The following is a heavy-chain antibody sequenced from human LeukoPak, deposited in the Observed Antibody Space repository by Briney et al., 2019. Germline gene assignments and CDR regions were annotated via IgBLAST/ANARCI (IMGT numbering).Heavy chain of an antibody. Sequence: GGSLRLSCAGSGFSVSDNYMTWVRQAPGKGLEWVSVTYSGGTTYYADSVEGRFTISRDNSKNTLYLQMNSLRTGDTAVYYCAKEGGLGYCSTTSCAFAHWGRGTLVTVSS. CDR2: TYSGGTT. CDR3: AKEGGLGYCSTTSCAFAH. V-gene: IGHV3-53*01. CDR1: GFSVSDNY. J-gene: IGHJ4*02. D-gene: IGHD2-2*01.